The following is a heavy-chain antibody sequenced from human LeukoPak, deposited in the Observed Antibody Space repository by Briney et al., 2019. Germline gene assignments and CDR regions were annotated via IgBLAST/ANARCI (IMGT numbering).Heavy chain of an antibody. CDR3: AKASIYDILTGYHIDY. D-gene: IGHD3-9*01. CDR2: ISWNSGSI. V-gene: IGHV3-9*01. CDR1: GFTFDDYA. J-gene: IGHJ4*02. Sequence: PGRSLRLSCAASGFTFDDYAMHWVWQAPGKGLESVSGISWNSGSIGYADSVKGRFTISRDNAKNSLYLQMNSLRAEDTALYYCAKASIYDILTGYHIDYWGQGTLVTVSS.